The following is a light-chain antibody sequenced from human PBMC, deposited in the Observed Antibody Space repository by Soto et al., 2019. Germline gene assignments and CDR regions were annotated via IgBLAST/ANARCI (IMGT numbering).Light chain of an antibody. J-gene: IGKJ4*02. Sequence: DIQMTQSPSTLSASVGDRVIITCRASQSIGNLLAWYQQKPWKAPNLLIYKASTLESGVPSRFSGSGSGTEFTLTISSLQPDDFATYYCQHYNTYSPFGGGTKVEIK. CDR3: QHYNTYSP. CDR1: QSIGNL. V-gene: IGKV1-5*03. CDR2: KAS.